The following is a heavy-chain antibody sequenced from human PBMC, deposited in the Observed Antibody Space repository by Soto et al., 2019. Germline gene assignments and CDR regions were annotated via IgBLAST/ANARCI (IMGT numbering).Heavy chain of an antibody. D-gene: IGHD2-15*01. J-gene: IGHJ4*02. V-gene: IGHV1-3*04. CDR2: INTGNGNT. CDR3: ARDDLVGNFDY. Sequence: ASVKVSCKASGYTFTTYPIHWVRQAPGQGLDWMGWINTGNGNTRYSQKFQGRVTITRDTSASTAYMELSSLRSEDTAVYYCARDDLVGNFDYWGQGTLVTVSS. CDR1: GYTFTTYP.